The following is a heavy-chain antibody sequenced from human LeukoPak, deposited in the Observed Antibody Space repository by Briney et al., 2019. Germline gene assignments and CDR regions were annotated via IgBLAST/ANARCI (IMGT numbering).Heavy chain of an antibody. CDR2: INPSGGST. D-gene: IGHD3-3*01. CDR1: GYTFTSYY. J-gene: IGHJ6*02. CDR3: ARAKGHITNYDFWSGYYMSRGGGMDV. Sequence: ASVKVSCKASGYTFTSYYMHWVRQAPGQELEWMGIINPSGGSTSYAQKFQGRVTMTRDTSTSTVYMELSSLRSEDTAVYYCARAKGHITNYDFWSGYYMSRGGGMDVWGQGTTVTVSS. V-gene: IGHV1-46*01.